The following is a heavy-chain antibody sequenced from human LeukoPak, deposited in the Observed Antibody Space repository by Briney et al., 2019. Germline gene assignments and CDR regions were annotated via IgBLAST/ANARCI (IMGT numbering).Heavy chain of an antibody. Sequence: GGSLRLSCVASGFTLSTYGMHWVRQAPGKGLEWVSAISGSGGSTYYADSVKGRFTISRDNSKNTLYLQMNSLRAEDTAVYYCASLWFGEKYWGQGTLVTVSS. CDR2: ISGSGGST. CDR1: GFTLSTYG. J-gene: IGHJ4*02. CDR3: ASLWFGEKY. V-gene: IGHV3-23*01. D-gene: IGHD3-10*01.